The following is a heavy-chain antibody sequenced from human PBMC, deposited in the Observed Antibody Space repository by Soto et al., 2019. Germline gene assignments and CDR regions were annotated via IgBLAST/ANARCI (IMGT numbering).Heavy chain of an antibody. CDR1: GGTFSSYA. Sequence: SVKVSCKASGGTFSSYAISWVRQAPGQGLEWMGGIIPIFGTANYAQRFQGRVTITADESTSTAYMELSSLRSEDTAVYYCARSSTSSRLDISPFDYWGQGTLVTVSS. V-gene: IGHV1-69*13. CDR3: ARSSTSSRLDISPFDY. D-gene: IGHD2-2*01. J-gene: IGHJ4*02. CDR2: IIPIFGTA.